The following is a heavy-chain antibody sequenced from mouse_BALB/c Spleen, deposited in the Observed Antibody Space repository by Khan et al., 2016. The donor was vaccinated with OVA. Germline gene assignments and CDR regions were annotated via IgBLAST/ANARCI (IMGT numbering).Heavy chain of an antibody. CDR2: ISSDGDYI. CDR3: ARHNYGPFAY. V-gene: IGHV5-9-3*01. Sequence: EVELVESGGDLVKPGGSLKLSCAASGFTFSTYAMSWVRQTPEKRLEWVATISSDGDYIYYPDSVKGRFTISRDNAKNTLYLQMSSLRSEDTAMYYCARHNYGPFAYWGQGTLVTFSA. CDR1: GFTFSTYA. J-gene: IGHJ3*01. D-gene: IGHD1-1*01.